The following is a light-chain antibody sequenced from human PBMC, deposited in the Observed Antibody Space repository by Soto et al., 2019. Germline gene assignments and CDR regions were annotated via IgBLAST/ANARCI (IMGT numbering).Light chain of an antibody. V-gene: IGKV3-20*01. Sequence: EIVLTQSPGTLSLSPGERATLSCRASQSVSSSYLAWYQQKPGQAPRLLIYGASNRATGIPDRFSGSGSGTDVTLTISRLEPEDFAVYYCLQYDSSPRTFGQGTKVEI. CDR1: QSVSSSY. J-gene: IGKJ1*01. CDR3: LQYDSSPRT. CDR2: GAS.